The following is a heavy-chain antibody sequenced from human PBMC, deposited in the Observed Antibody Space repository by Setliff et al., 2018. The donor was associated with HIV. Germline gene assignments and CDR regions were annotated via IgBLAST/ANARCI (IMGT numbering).Heavy chain of an antibody. V-gene: IGHV3-11*01. CDR1: GFILRNYY. Sequence: GGSLRLSCAASGFILRNYYVDWVRQAPGKGLQWVAYISRGGDSIFYEDSVKGRFTISRDSAKNFLYLQMNSLTTEDTALYYCAKEAVSGTYFGSGFDYWGQGTLVTVSS. CDR3: AKEAVSGTYFGSGFDY. D-gene: IGHD1-26*01. CDR2: ISRGGDSI. J-gene: IGHJ4*02.